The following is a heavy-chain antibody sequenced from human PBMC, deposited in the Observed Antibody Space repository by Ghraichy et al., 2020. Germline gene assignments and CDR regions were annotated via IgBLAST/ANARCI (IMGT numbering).Heavy chain of an antibody. J-gene: IGHJ4*02. V-gene: IGHV3-74*01. CDR3: ARERWGQQLDHFDY. CDR1: GFTFSSYW. Sequence: ESLNISCAASGFTFSSYWMHWVRQAPGKGLVWVSRINSDGSSTSYADSVKGRFTISRDNAKNTLYLQMNSLRAEDTAVYYCARERWGQQLDHFDYWGQGTLVTVSS. CDR2: INSDGSST. D-gene: IGHD6-13*01.